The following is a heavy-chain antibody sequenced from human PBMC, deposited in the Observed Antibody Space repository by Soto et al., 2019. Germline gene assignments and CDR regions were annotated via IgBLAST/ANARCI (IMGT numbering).Heavy chain of an antibody. CDR3: AKDFSMLDD. CDR1: GFTFSNYA. J-gene: IGHJ4*02. CDR2: ISGIGDNT. Sequence: SGGSLRLSCAASGFTFSNYAMNWVRQAPGKGLEWVSTISGIGDNTYYADSVKGRFTISRDNSKNTLFLQMTSLRAEDTAVYYCAKDFSMLDDWGRGTLVTVSS. V-gene: IGHV3-23*01. D-gene: IGHD2-8*01.